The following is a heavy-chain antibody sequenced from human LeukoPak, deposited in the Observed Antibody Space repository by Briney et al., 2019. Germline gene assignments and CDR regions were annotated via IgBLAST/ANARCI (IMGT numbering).Heavy chain of an antibody. CDR3: AAAKDGAFDF. Sequence: SVKVSCKSSGFTFSSSAVHWVRQARGQRLEWIGWLVVGSGNTNYAQKFQQRVTLSRDMSTSTAYLELSSLRSEDTAIYYCAAAKDGAFDFWGQGTLVTVSS. CDR2: LVVGSGNT. V-gene: IGHV1-58*01. J-gene: IGHJ3*01. CDR1: GFTFSSSA. D-gene: IGHD2-15*01.